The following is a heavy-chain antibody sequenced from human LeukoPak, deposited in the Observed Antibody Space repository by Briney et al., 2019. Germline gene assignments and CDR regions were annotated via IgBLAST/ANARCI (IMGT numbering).Heavy chain of an antibody. CDR1: GFTFSSYW. Sequence: PGGSLRLSCAASGFTFSSYWMHWVRRAPGKGLVWVSRINSDGSSTSYADSVKGRFTISRDNAKNTLYLQMNSLRAEDTAVYYCARDLAPNYYYYYMDVWGKGTTVTVSS. J-gene: IGHJ6*03. V-gene: IGHV3-74*01. CDR2: INSDGSST. CDR3: ARDLAPNYYYYYMDV.